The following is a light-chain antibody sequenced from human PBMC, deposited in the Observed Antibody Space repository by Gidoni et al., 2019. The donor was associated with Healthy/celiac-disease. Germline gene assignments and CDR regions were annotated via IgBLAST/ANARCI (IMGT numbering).Light chain of an antibody. V-gene: IGKV1-39*01. CDR1: QSISSY. J-gene: IGKJ1*01. Sequence: DIQPTQSPSSLSASVGDSVTITCRASQSISSYLTLYQQKPGKAPKLLIYAASSLPSGVPARFSGSGSGTDFTLTISSLQPEDFATYYCQQSYSTPRTFGQGTKVEIK. CDR3: QQSYSTPRT. CDR2: AAS.